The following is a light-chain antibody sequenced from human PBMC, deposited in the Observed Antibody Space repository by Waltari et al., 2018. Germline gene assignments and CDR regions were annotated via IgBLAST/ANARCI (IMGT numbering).Light chain of an antibody. CDR1: QGVTRT. Sequence: EIVLPQSQATLSLSPGERAPLSCRASQGVTRTLAWYPPKPGQVPRVRIYGASNRATGSPGRFRGKGSGTNFSLAISRLEHEDCAVYYCQHYLRLPATFGQGTKVEIK. CDR3: QHYLRLPAT. CDR2: GAS. V-gene: IGKV3-20*01. J-gene: IGKJ1*01.